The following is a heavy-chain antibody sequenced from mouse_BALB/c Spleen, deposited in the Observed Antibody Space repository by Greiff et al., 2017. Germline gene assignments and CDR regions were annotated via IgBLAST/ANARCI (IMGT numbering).Heavy chain of an antibody. CDR1: GYTFTSYW. CDR2: IYPSDSST. D-gene: IGHD4-1*01. V-gene: IGHV1-69*02. J-gene: IGHJ4*01. CDR3: TRRLTGTHAFDY. Sequence: QVQLLQPGAGLVRPGASVKLSCKASGYTFTSYWINWVKQRPGQGLEWIGNIYPSDSSTNYNQKVKGQATITVDKSTSTVYMQLSSPTSEDSAVYYCTRRLTGTHAFDYWGQGTSVTVSS.